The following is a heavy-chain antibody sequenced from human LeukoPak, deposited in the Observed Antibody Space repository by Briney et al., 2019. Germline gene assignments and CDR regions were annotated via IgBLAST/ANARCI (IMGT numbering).Heavy chain of an antibody. V-gene: IGHV1-3*04. J-gene: IGHJ4*02. D-gene: IGHD2-15*01. CDR3: GRGGSSGVDY. CDR2: IRTGNGDT. CDR1: GYTFTNNA. Sequence: VSVKVSCKTSGYTFTNNALHWVRQAPGQRLEWMGWIRTGNGDTKYSQKFQGRVTLTRDASASTVYVELNSLRSEDTAVYYCGRGGSSGVDYWGQGTLVTVSS.